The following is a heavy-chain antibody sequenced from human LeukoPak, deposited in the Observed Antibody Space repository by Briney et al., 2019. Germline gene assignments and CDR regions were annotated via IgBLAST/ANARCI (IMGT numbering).Heavy chain of an antibody. D-gene: IGHD3-22*01. CDR2: IYHSGST. V-gene: IGHV4-39*07. CDR3: ARFRRLGDDSSALRAFDY. J-gene: IGHJ4*02. CDR1: GGSISGSSYY. Sequence: PSETLSLTCTVSGGSISGSSYYWGWIRQPPGKGLEWIGTIYHSGSTYYNPSLKSRVTISVDTSKNQFSLRLSSVTAADTAVYYCARFRRLGDDSSALRAFDYWGQGTLVTVSS.